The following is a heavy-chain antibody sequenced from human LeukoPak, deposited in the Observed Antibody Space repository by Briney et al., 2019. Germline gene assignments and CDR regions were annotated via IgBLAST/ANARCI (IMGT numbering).Heavy chain of an antibody. Sequence: SETLSLTCTVSGGSISSVDWFSWVRQPPRKGLEWIGEIYLGGIINYNPSLKSRVTISVDKTNNQFSLKLSSVTAADTAVYYCARGRVPGSPRSAFDYWGQGTLVTVSS. CDR3: ARGRVPGSPRSAFDY. CDR2: IYLGGII. D-gene: IGHD1-1*01. J-gene: IGHJ4*02. V-gene: IGHV4-4*02. CDR1: GGSISSVDW.